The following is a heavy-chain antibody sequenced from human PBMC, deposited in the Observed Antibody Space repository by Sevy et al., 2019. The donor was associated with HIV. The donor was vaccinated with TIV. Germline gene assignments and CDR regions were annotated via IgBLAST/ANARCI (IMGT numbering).Heavy chain of an antibody. J-gene: IGHJ4*02. CDR3: ARDRGSSSWPFDY. Sequence: SQTLSLTCAISGDSVSSNSAVWNWIRQSPSRGLEWLGRTYYRSKWYNDYAESVKSRITINQDTSKNQFSLQLNSVTPEDTAVYYCARDRGSSSWPFDYWGQGTLVTVSS. V-gene: IGHV6-1*01. CDR2: TYYRSKWYN. CDR1: GDSVSSNSAV. D-gene: IGHD6-13*01.